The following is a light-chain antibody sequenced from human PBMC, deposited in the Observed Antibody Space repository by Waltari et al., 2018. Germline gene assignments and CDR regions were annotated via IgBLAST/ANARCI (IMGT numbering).Light chain of an antibody. Sequence: AIRMTQSPSSFPASTGDRVTITCRASQHIAGYLAWYQQKPGKDPKLLIYAATTLQSGVPSRFSGSGSGTDFTLTISCLQSEDFATYYCQQYYSDPLTFGGGTKVEIK. J-gene: IGKJ4*01. CDR3: QQYYSDPLT. CDR2: AAT. CDR1: QHIAGY. V-gene: IGKV1-8*01.